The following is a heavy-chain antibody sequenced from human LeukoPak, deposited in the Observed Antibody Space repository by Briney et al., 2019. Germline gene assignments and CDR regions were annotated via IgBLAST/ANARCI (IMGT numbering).Heavy chain of an antibody. CDR2: ISSSSSYT. J-gene: IGHJ5*02. V-gene: IGHV3-11*05. CDR3: ARDAGYSSASFDP. D-gene: IGHD6-19*01. CDR1: GFTFSDYY. Sequence: PGGSLLLSCAASGFTFSDYYMSWIRQAPGKGLEWVSYISSSSSYTNYADSVKGRFTISRDNAKNSLYLQMNSLRAEDTAVYYCARDAGYSSASFDPWGQGTLVTVSS.